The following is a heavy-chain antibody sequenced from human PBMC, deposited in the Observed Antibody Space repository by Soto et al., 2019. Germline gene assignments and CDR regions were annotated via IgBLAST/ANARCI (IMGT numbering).Heavy chain of an antibody. CDR3: ARSQGSSTSLEIYYYYYYGMDV. J-gene: IGHJ6*02. D-gene: IGHD2-2*01. V-gene: IGHV1-69*01. CDR1: GGTFSSYA. Sequence: QVQLVQSGAEVKKPGSSVKVSCKASGGTFSSYAIGWVRQAPGQGLEWTGGIIPISGTANYAQKFQGRVTITADESTSTAYMELSSLRSEDTAVYYCARSQGSSTSLEIYYYYYYGMDVWGQGTTVTVSS. CDR2: IIPISGTA.